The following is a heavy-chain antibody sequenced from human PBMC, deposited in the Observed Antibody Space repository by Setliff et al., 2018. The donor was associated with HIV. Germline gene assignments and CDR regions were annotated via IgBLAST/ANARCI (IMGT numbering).Heavy chain of an antibody. CDR2: INPNSGAT. D-gene: IGHD2-21*02. Sequence: ASVKVSCKASGYIFSDYYIHWVRQTPGQGLEWMGRINPNSGATDYAQEFQGRVSMTRNTSISTAYMELRSLRSEDTAVYFCARVTPYCGGDCFDAFDIWGQGTMVTVSS. V-gene: IGHV1-2*06. J-gene: IGHJ3*02. CDR3: ARVTPYCGGDCFDAFDI. CDR1: GYIFSDYY.